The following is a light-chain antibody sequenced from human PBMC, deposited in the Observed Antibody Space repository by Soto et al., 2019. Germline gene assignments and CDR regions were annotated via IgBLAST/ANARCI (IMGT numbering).Light chain of an antibody. CDR1: QSVSSGY. CDR3: QQYGTSPQT. CDR2: GSS. V-gene: IGKV3-20*01. J-gene: IGKJ1*01. Sequence: EIVLTQSSGTLSLSPGKRATLSCRASQSVSSGYLAWYQQKPGQAPRLLIYGSSSRATGTPDRFSGSGSGTDFTLTVSRLEPEDFAVYYCQQYGTSPQTFGQGTKVEIK.